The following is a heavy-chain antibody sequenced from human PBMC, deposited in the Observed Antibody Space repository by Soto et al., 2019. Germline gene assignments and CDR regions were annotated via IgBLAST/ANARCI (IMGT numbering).Heavy chain of an antibody. Sequence: PGGSLRLSCAASGFTFSSYAMSWVRQAPGKGLEWVSAISGSGGSTYYADSVKGRFTISRDNSKNTLYLQMNSLRAEDTAVYYCAKSNYDFWSGYYDPPYYYGMDVWGQGTTVTVSS. V-gene: IGHV3-23*01. CDR3: AKSNYDFWSGYYDPPYYYGMDV. J-gene: IGHJ6*02. CDR1: GFTFSSYA. D-gene: IGHD3-3*01. CDR2: ISGSGGST.